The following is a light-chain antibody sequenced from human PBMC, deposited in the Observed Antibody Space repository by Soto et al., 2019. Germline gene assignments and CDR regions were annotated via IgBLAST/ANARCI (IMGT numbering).Light chain of an antibody. Sequence: QSVLTQPASVSGSPGQSITISCTGTSSDIGAYNYVSWSQHHPGKAPKLIIHDVGNRPSGVSNRFSASKSGNTASLTISGLQDEDEADYHCSSYTTPSHYVFGTGTKLTVL. J-gene: IGLJ1*01. V-gene: IGLV2-14*01. CDR1: SSDIGAYNY. CDR3: SSYTTPSHYV. CDR2: DVG.